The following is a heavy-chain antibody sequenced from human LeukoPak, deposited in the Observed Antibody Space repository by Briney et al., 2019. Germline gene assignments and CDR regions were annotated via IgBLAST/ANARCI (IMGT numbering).Heavy chain of an antibody. V-gene: IGHV4-59*01. Sequence: SETLSLTCTVSGGSISSYYWSWIRQPPGKGLEWIGYIYYSGRTNYNPSLKSRVSISVDTSKNQFSLKLSSVTAADTAVYYCARDFRGSVDAFDIWGQGTMVAVSS. CDR3: ARDFRGSVDAFDI. CDR1: GGSISSYY. J-gene: IGHJ3*02. CDR2: IYYSGRT.